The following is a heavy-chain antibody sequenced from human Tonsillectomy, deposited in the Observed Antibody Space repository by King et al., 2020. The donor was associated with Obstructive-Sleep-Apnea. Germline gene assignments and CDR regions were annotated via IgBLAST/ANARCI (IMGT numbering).Heavy chain of an antibody. CDR2: SSWDGGST. CDR1: GFTFDDFA. J-gene: IGHJ4*02. V-gene: IGHV3-43D*03. Sequence: EVQLVESGGVVIQPGGSLRVSCAASGFTFDDFAMHWVRQAPGKGLEWVSLSSWDGGSTYYADSVKGRFTISRDNSKNSLYLQMNSLRAEDTALYYCAKDYDYGGNHYFDYWGQGTLVSVSS. CDR3: AKDYDYGGNHYFDY. D-gene: IGHD4-23*01.